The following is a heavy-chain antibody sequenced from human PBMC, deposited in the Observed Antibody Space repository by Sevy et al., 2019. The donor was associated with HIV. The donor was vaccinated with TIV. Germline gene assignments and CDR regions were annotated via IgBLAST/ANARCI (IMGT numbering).Heavy chain of an antibody. D-gene: IGHD2-21*02. V-gene: IGHV3-7*03. CDR1: GFTFSNFW. Sequence: GGSLRLSCAASGFTFSNFWMSWVRQAPGKGLEFVANIKQDGSENFYADSVKGRFTISRDNAKNSLFLQMNNLRVEELDVYYCARDHPSTAPFDYWGQGTLVTVSS. CDR2: IKQDGSEN. CDR3: ARDHPSTAPFDY. J-gene: IGHJ4*02.